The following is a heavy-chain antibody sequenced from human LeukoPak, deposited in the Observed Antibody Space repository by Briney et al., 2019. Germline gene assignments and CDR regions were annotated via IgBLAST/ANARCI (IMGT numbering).Heavy chain of an antibody. J-gene: IGHJ4*02. CDR1: GGSFSGYY. CDR2: INHSGST. CDR3: ARKSRGSTIFGVPTIPHFDY. Sequence: KPSETLSLTCAVYGGSFSGYYWSWIRQPPGKGLEWIGEINHSGSTNYNPSLKSRVTISVDTSKNPFSLKLSSVTAADTAVYYCARKSRGSTIFGVPTIPHFDYWGQGTLVTVSS. V-gene: IGHV4-34*01. D-gene: IGHD3-3*01.